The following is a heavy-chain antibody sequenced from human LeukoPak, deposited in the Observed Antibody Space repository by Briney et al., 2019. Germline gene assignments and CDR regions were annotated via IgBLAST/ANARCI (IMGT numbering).Heavy chain of an antibody. CDR2: IWYDGSNK. CDR3: GRDLQLWFEPYYYYYGMDV. D-gene: IGHD5-18*01. Sequence: GRSLRLSCAASGFTFSSYGMHWVRQAPGKGLEWVAVIWYDGSNKYYADSVKGRFTISRDNSKNTLYLQMNSLRAEDTAVYYCGRDLQLWFEPYYYYYGMDVWGKGTTVTVSS. CDR1: GFTFSSYG. V-gene: IGHV3-33*01. J-gene: IGHJ6*04.